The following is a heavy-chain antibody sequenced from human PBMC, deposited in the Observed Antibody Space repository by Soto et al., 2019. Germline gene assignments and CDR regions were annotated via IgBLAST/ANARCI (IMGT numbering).Heavy chain of an antibody. V-gene: IGHV3-23*01. Sequence: PGGSLRLSCAASGFRFSSYAMSWVRQAPGKGFEWVSTVTGSGGSTFYADSVKGRLSISRDNSKNTLYLQMNSLRAEDTAVYYCAICTGIQLWVFNYWGQGTPVTVS. CDR3: AICTGIQLWVFNY. J-gene: IGHJ4*02. CDR2: VTGSGGST. CDR1: GFRFSSYA. D-gene: IGHD5-18*01.